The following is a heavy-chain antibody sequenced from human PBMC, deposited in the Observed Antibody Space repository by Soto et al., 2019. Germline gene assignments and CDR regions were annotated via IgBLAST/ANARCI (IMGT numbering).Heavy chain of an antibody. CDR3: AGGGGIPVGAAEYYHH. CDR2: INHSGST. J-gene: IGHJ1*01. D-gene: IGHD1-26*01. Sequence: QVQLQQWGAGLLKPSETLSLICAVYGGSFSSYYWSWIRQPPGKGLEWIGEINHSGSTNYNPSLKSRVTIPVDTSKNQFYLKLSSVTAAATAVYYCAGGGGIPVGAAEYYHHWGQGTLVTVSS. V-gene: IGHV4-34*01. CDR1: GGSFSSYY.